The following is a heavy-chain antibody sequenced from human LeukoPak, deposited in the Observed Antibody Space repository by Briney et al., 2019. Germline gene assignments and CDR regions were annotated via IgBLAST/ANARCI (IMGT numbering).Heavy chain of an antibody. Sequence: GGSLRLSCAASGFTFSSYSMNWVRQAPGKGLEWVSYISSSGSTKYYADSVKGRFTISRDNAKNSLYLQMNSLRAEDTAVYYCARAYGDYVFDYWGQGTLVTVSS. V-gene: IGHV3-48*04. D-gene: IGHD4-17*01. CDR2: ISSSGSTK. CDR3: ARAYGDYVFDY. CDR1: GFTFSSYS. J-gene: IGHJ4*02.